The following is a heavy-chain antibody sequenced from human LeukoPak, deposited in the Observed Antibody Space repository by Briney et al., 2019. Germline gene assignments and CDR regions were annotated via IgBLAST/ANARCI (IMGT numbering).Heavy chain of an antibody. CDR3: ARAGYGDYVDY. CDR1: GGSISSYY. CDR2: IYYSGST. V-gene: IGHV4-59*01. D-gene: IGHD4-17*01. J-gene: IGHJ4*02. Sequence: SETLSLTCTVSGGSISSYYWSWIRQPPGKGLEWIGYIYYSGSTNYNPSLKSRVTISVDTSKNQFSLKLSSATAADTAVYYCARAGYGDYVDYWGQGTLVTVSS.